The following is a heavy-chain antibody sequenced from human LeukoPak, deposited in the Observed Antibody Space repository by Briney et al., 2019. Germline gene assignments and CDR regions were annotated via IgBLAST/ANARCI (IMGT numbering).Heavy chain of an antibody. CDR1: GFTFSSYR. V-gene: IGHV3-7*01. CDR3: ARDKEPGDGVDV. D-gene: IGHD1-26*01. CDR2: IKQDGSEK. Sequence: LPGGSLRLSCAASGFTFSSYRMSWVRQAPGKGLKWVANIKQDGSEKYYVDSVKGRFTISRDNAKNSLYLQMNSLRAEDTAVYYCARDKEPGDGVDVWGQGTTVTVSS. J-gene: IGHJ6*02.